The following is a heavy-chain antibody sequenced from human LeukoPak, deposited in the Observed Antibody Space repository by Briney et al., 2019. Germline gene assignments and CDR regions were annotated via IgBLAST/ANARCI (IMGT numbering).Heavy chain of an antibody. J-gene: IGHJ4*02. CDR3: ARLVVVTARGVYYFDY. Sequence: GESLKISCKISGYRLTNNWIGWVRQVPGKGLEWMGLIYPGDSDTRYSPSFQGQVTISADKSISTAYLQWSSLKASDTAMYYCARLVVVTARGVYYFDYWGQGTLVTVSS. V-gene: IGHV5-51*01. CDR1: GYRLTNNW. D-gene: IGHD2-21*02. CDR2: IYPGDSDT.